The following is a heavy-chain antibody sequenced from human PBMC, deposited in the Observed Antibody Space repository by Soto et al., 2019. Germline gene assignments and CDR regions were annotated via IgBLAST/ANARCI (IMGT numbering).Heavy chain of an antibody. Sequence: SETLSLTCTVSGGSITSYYWSWIRQPPGKGLEWIGNIHYSGSANYNPSLKSRVTISVDTSKNQFSLKLSSVTAADTAVYYCARDLLIRNWFDPWGQGTLVTVSS. CDR1: GGSITSYY. V-gene: IGHV4-59*12. J-gene: IGHJ5*02. D-gene: IGHD3-16*01. CDR3: ARDLLIRNWFDP. CDR2: IHYSGSA.